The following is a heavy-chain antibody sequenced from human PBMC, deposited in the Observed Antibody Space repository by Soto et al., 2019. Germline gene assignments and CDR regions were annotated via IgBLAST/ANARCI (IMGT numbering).Heavy chain of an antibody. V-gene: IGHV4-30-4*01. J-gene: IGHJ6*02. D-gene: IGHD1-1*01. CDR3: ARDSGGSHWNPAYYYGMDV. CDR2: IYYSGST. CDR1: GGSISSGDYY. Sequence: SETLSLTCTVSGGSISSGDYYWSWIRQPPGKGLEWIGYIYYSGSTYYNPSLKSRVTISVDTSKNQFSLKLSSVTAADTAVYYCARDSGGSHWNPAYYYGMDVWGQGTTVTGS.